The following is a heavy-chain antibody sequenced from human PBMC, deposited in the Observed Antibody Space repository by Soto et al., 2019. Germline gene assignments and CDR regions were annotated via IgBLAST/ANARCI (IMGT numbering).Heavy chain of an antibody. CDR2: ISSSSSYI. Sequence: EVQLVESGGGLVKPGGSLRLSCAASGFTFSSYSMNWVRQAPGKGLEWVSSISSSSSYIYYADSVKGRFTISRGNAKNSLYLQMNSLRAEDTAVYYCARSQPSQDYDILTGPIPNWFDPWGQGTLVTVSS. CDR3: ARSQPSQDYDILTGPIPNWFDP. CDR1: GFTFSSYS. J-gene: IGHJ5*02. V-gene: IGHV3-21*01. D-gene: IGHD3-9*01.